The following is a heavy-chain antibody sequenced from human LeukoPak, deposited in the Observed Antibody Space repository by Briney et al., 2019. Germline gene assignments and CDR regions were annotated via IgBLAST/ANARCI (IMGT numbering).Heavy chain of an antibody. CDR3: VKSGGYGLIDY. CDR2: IYYTGST. CDR1: GASISGSGYY. V-gene: IGHV4-39*01. Sequence: SETLSLTCAVSGASISGSGYYLGWIRQPPGKGLEWIGNIYYTGSTYYNASLQSRVTISIDTSKNEFSLRLNSVTAADTAMYYCVKSGGYGLIDYWGQGTLVTVSS. D-gene: IGHD1-26*01. J-gene: IGHJ4*02.